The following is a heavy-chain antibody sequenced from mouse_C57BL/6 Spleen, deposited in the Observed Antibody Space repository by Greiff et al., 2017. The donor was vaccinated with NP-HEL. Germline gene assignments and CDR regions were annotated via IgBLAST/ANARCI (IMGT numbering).Heavy chain of an antibody. CDR1: GYSFTSYY. CDR2: IYPGSGNT. D-gene: IGHD2-1*01. J-gene: IGHJ2*01. V-gene: IGHV1-66*01. CDR3: ERHEVTELDD. Sequence: QVQLQQSGPELVKPGASVKISCKASGYSFTSYYIHWVKQRPGQGLEWIGWIYPGSGNTKYNEKFQGKSTLTADTSSSTASMQLSSLTSEDSAVYDSERHEVTELDDWGQGTTVTVSS.